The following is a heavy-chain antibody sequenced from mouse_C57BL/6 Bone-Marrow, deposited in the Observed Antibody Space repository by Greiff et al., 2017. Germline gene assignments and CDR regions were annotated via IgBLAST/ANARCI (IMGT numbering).Heavy chain of an antibody. CDR3: AKGDIYYYSSFAY. CDR2: IYPRSGNT. Sequence: VQLQQSGAELARPGASVKLSCKASGYTFTSYGISWVKTRTGQGLEWIGEIYPRSGNTYYNEKLKGKATLTADKSSSTAYMELRSLTSEDSAVYFCAKGDIYYYSSFAYWGQGTLVTVSA. D-gene: IGHD2-4*01. V-gene: IGHV1-81*01. CDR1: GYTFTSYG. J-gene: IGHJ3*01.